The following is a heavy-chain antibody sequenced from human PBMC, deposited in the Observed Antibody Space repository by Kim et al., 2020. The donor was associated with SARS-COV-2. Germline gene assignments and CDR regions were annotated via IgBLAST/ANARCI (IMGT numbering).Heavy chain of an antibody. Sequence: GGSLRLSCAASGFTFSSYWMHWVRQVPGKGLVCLSRINSDGSRISYADSVKGRFTISRDNAKNTLYLQMNSLRVEDTAVYYCVRGYGMDVWGQGTTVTVSS. V-gene: IGHV3-74*01. CDR2: INSDGSRI. CDR3: VRGYGMDV. CDR1: GFTFSSYW. J-gene: IGHJ6*02.